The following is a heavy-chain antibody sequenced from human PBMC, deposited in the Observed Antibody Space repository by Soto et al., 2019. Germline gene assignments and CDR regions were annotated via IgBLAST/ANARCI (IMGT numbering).Heavy chain of an antibody. V-gene: IGHV4-59*01. CDR3: ARRYGDQFDY. D-gene: IGHD4-17*01. CDR1: GGSISSYY. CDR2: IYYSGST. Sequence: QVQLQESGPGLVKPSETLSLTCAVSGGSISSYYWSRIRQPPGKGLEWIGYIYYSGSTNYNPSLKSRVTISVDKSKNLLSLKLSSVTAADTAVYYCARRYGDQFDYWGQGTLVTVSS. J-gene: IGHJ4*02.